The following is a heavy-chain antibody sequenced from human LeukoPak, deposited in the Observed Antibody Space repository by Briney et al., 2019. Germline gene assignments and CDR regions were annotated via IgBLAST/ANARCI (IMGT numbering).Heavy chain of an antibody. CDR1: GYSFTSYW. Sequence: GESLKISCKGFGYSFTSYWIGWVRQMPGKGLEGMGIIYPVDFDTSYSPSFQGQVTISADKSISTAYLQWSSLKASDTAMYYCARSHSGSYQFDYWGQGTLVTVSS. CDR3: ARSHSGSYQFDY. CDR2: IYPVDFDT. D-gene: IGHD1-26*01. J-gene: IGHJ4*02. V-gene: IGHV5-51*01.